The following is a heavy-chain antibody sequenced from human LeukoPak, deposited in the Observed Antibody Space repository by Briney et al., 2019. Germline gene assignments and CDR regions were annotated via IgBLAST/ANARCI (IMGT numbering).Heavy chain of an antibody. V-gene: IGHV3-66*01. D-gene: IGHD3-22*01. J-gene: IGHJ4*02. Sequence: GGSLRLSCAASGITVSSNHMTWVRQAPGKGLAWVSVTYSGGSTYYADSVKGRFTISRDNSKNTLYLQMNSLKTEDTAVYYCTRGVPDYYDSSGYYSFHLWGDYWGQGTLVTVSS. CDR2: TYSGGST. CDR1: GITVSSNH. CDR3: TRGVPDYYDSSGYYSFHLWGDY.